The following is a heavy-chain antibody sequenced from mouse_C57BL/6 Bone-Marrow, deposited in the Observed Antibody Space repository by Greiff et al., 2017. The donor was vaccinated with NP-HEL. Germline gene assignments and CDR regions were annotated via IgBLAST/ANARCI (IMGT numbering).Heavy chain of an antibody. Sequence: EVQLQQSGPELVKPGDSVKISCKASGYSFTGYFMNWVMQSHGKSLEWIGRINPYNGDTFYNQKFKGKATLTVDKSSSTAHMALRSLTSEDSAVYYCATYYEGWFAYWGQGTLVTVSA. D-gene: IGHD2-10*01. CDR2: INPYNGDT. CDR1: GYSFTGYF. V-gene: IGHV1-20*01. CDR3: ATYYEGWFAY. J-gene: IGHJ3*01.